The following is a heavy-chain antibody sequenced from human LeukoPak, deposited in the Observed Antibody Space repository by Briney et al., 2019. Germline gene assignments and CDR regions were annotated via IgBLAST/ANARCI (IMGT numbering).Heavy chain of an antibody. V-gene: IGHV4-34*01. J-gene: IGHJ6*02. CDR3: ARYGSGSYTPYYGMDV. Sequence: SETLSLTCAVYGGSFSGYYWSWIRQPPGKGLEWIGEINHSGSTNYNPSLKSRVTISVDTSKNQFSLKLSSVTAADTAVYYCARYGSGSYTPYYGMDVWGQGTTVTVSS. CDR2: INHSGST. CDR1: GGSFSGYY. D-gene: IGHD3-10*01.